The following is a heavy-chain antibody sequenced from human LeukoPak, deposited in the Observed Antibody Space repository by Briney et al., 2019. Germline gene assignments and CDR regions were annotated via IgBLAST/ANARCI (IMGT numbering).Heavy chain of an antibody. CDR1: GFTFNTYS. Sequence: PGGSLRLSCEASGFTFNTYSMNWARQAPGKGLEWVSSIDSSGGYMFYADSVKGRFIISRDNAKNSLYLQMNSLRAEDTAVYYCARDSTDGLDYWGQGTLVTVSS. CDR3: ARDSTDGLDY. J-gene: IGHJ4*02. CDR2: IDSSGGYM. D-gene: IGHD5-24*01. V-gene: IGHV3-21*01.